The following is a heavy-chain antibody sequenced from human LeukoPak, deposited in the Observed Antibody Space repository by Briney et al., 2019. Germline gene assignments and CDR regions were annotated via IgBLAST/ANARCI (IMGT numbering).Heavy chain of an antibody. CDR1: GGSFSGYY. D-gene: IGHD3-3*01. Sequence: SETLSLTCAVYGGSFSGYYWSWIRHPPGKGLEWIGEMNHSGSTNYNPSLKSRVTISVDTSKNQFSLKLISVTAADTAVYYCARGAGRNLRLLEWFLFHWFDPWGQGTLVTVSS. CDR2: MNHSGST. J-gene: IGHJ5*02. V-gene: IGHV4-34*01. CDR3: ARGAGRNLRLLEWFLFHWFDP.